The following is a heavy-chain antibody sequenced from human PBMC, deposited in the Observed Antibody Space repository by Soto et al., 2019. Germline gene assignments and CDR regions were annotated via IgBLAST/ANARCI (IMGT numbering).Heavy chain of an antibody. J-gene: IGHJ4*02. CDR3: AKAAQYYDFWSGYYVFDY. Sequence: GGSLRLSCAASGFTFSSYAMSWGRQAPGKGLEWVSAISGSGGSTYYADSVKGRFTISRDNSKNTLYLQMNSLRAEDTAVYYCAKAAQYYDFWSGYYVFDYWGQATLVTVSS. CDR1: GFTFSSYA. D-gene: IGHD3-3*01. V-gene: IGHV3-23*01. CDR2: ISGSGGST.